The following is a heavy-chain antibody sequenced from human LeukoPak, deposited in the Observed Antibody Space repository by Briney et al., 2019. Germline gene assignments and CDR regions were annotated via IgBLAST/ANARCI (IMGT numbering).Heavy chain of an antibody. D-gene: IGHD3/OR15-3a*01. CDR2: IYYSGST. CDR1: GGSISSYY. Sequence: SETLSLTCTVSGGSISSYYWSWIRQPPGKGLEWIGYIYYSGSTNYNPSLKSRVTISVEASKNQFSLKLSSVTAADTAVYYCARERDTGLGLDYWGQGTLVTVSS. J-gene: IGHJ4*02. V-gene: IGHV4-59*01. CDR3: ARERDTGLGLDY.